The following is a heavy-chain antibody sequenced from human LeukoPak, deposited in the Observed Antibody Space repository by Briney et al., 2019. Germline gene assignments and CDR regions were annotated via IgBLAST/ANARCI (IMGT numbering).Heavy chain of an antibody. D-gene: IGHD5-12*01. CDR2: INHSGST. CDR3: ARSGRVDIVATISPFDY. J-gene: IGHJ4*02. CDR1: GGSFSGYY. Sequence: SETLSLTCAVYGGSFSGYYWSWIRQPPGKGLEWIGEINHSGSTNYNPPLKSRVTISVDTSKNQFSLKLSSVTAADTAVYYCARSGRVDIVATISPFDYWGQGTLVTVSS. V-gene: IGHV4-34*01.